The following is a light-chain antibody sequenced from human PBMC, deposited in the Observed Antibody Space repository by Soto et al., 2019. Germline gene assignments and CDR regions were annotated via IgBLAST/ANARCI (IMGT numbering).Light chain of an antibody. Sequence: DVVMTQSPLSLPVTLGQPASISCRSSQSLVYSDGNTYLNWFQQRPGQSPRRLIYKVSNRDSGVPDRVSGSGSGTDFTLKISRVEAEDVGVYYCMQGTHWPPWTFGQGTKLEIK. J-gene: IGKJ2*02. CDR2: KVS. CDR1: QSLVYSDGNTY. V-gene: IGKV2-30*01. CDR3: MQGTHWPPWT.